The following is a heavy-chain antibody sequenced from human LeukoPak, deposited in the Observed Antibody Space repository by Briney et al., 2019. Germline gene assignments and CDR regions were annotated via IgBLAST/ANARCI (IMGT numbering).Heavy chain of an antibody. CDR2: IRYDGNNK. Sequence: GGSLRLSCAASGFPFSDYVMHWVRQAPGKGLEWVAVIRYDGNNKYYADPVKGRFTISRDNSKNMLYLQMNSLRAEDTAVYYCARGRYFDWSFDYWGQGTLVTVSS. CDR1: GFPFSDYV. CDR3: ARGRYFDWSFDY. V-gene: IGHV3-33*01. J-gene: IGHJ4*02. D-gene: IGHD3-9*01.